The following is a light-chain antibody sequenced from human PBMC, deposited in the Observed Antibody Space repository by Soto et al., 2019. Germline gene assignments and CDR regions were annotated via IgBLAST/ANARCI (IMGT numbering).Light chain of an antibody. CDR3: LQHNDYPPK. CDR1: QDIRND. J-gene: IGKJ1*01. CDR2: AAS. Sequence: DIQMTQSPSSLSASVGDRVTITCRASQDIRNDLGCYQQKPGKAPKRLIYAASSLQSGVPSRFSGSGSGTEFTLTISSLQPEDYATYYFLQHNDYPPKFGKGTKVEI. V-gene: IGKV1-17*01.